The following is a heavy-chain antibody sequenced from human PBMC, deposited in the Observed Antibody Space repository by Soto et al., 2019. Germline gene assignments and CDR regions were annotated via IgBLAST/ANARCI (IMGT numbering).Heavy chain of an antibody. CDR2: TYYRSKWYT. J-gene: IGHJ3*02. CDR3: ARAREYRPMAVAPDVFDI. D-gene: IGHD6-19*01. CDR1: GDSVSSYSAA. Sequence: SQTLSLTCAISGDSVSSYSAAWNWIRQSPSRGLEWLGRTYYRSKWYTDYAVSVKSRIIINPDTAKNQLSLQLNSVTPEDTAVYYCARAREYRPMAVAPDVFDIWGQGKIVALSS. V-gene: IGHV6-1*01.